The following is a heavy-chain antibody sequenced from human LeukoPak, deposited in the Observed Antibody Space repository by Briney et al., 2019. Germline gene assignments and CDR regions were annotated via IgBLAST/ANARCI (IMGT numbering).Heavy chain of an antibody. Sequence: GGSLRLSCAASGFKFSDHYIDWVRQAPGKGLEWVGRSRNKASSYTTEYAASVEGRFTISRDVSESSLYLQMNSLRTEDTAVYYCTTAGGFYWGQGTLVTVSS. D-gene: IGHD3-16*01. CDR2: SRNKASSYTT. J-gene: IGHJ4*02. CDR3: TTAGGFY. CDR1: GFKFSDHY. V-gene: IGHV3-72*01.